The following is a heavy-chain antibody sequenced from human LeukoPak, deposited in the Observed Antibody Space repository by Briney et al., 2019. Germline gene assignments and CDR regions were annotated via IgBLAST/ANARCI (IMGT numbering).Heavy chain of an antibody. CDR3: ARWVIAAAGMGFDP. CDR2: IYYSGST. V-gene: IGHV4-59*12. J-gene: IGHJ5*02. D-gene: IGHD6-13*01. CDR1: GGSISSYY. Sequence: SETLSLTCTVSGGSISSYYWSWIRQPPGKGLEWIGNIYYSGSTNYNPSLKSRVTISVDTSKNQFSLKLSSVTAADTAVYYCARWVIAAAGMGFDPWGQGTLVTVSS.